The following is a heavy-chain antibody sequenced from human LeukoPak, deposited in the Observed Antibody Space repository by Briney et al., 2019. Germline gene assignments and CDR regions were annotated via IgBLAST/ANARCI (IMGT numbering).Heavy chain of an antibody. CDR2: ISSTSAYI. Sequence: GGSLRLPCAASGFALRSYTVTWVRQAPGKGLEWVSSISSTSAYIYYAESVKGRFSISRNNVDNVVHLQMSSLTNEDTAVYYCARVAVAGPTGWFDSWGQGTLVTVSS. J-gene: IGHJ5*01. V-gene: IGHV3-21*01. D-gene: IGHD6-19*01. CDR1: GFALRSYT. CDR3: ARVAVAGPTGWFDS.